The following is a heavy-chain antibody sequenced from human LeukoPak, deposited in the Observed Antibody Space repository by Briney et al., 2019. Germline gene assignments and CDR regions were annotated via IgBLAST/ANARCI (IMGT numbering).Heavy chain of an antibody. D-gene: IGHD3-9*01. CDR3: ARESGSYYDIFTGYNWFDP. Sequence: PSQTLSLTCTVSGGSISSGSYYWSWIRQPAGKGLEWIGRIYTSGSTNYNPSLKSRVTISVDTSKNQFSLKLSSVTAADTAVYYCARESGSYYDIFTGYNWFDPWGQGTLVTVSS. CDR2: IYTSGST. J-gene: IGHJ5*02. V-gene: IGHV4-61*02. CDR1: GGSISSGSYY.